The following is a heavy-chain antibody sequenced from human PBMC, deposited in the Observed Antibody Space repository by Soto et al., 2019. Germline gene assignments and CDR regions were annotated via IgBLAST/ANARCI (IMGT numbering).Heavy chain of an antibody. Sequence: EVHMVESGGGLVKPGGSLRLSCAASGFNFSNTWMSWVRQAPGKGLEWVGRIESKADGGTTDYAAPVKGRFTISRDDSKNTLFLQMDSLKTDDTAVYYCSTGRSSNYHWGQGTLGTVSS. CDR1: GFNFSNTW. CDR3: STGRSSNYH. CDR2: IESKADGGTT. D-gene: IGHD2-2*01. V-gene: IGHV3-15*04. J-gene: IGHJ4*02.